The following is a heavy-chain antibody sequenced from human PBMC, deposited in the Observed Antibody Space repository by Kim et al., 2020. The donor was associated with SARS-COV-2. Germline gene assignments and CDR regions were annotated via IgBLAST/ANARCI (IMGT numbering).Heavy chain of an antibody. J-gene: IGHJ5*02. CDR1: GFTFGDYA. CDR3: TRDGYSYGLTTWFDP. V-gene: IGHV3-49*03. CDR2: IRSKAYGGTT. D-gene: IGHD5-18*01. Sequence: GGSLRLSCTASGFTFGDYAMSWFRQAPGKGLEWVGFIRSKAYGGTTEYAASVKGRFTISRDDSKSIAYLQMNSLKTEDTAVYYCTRDGYSYGLTTWFDPWGQGTLVTVSS.